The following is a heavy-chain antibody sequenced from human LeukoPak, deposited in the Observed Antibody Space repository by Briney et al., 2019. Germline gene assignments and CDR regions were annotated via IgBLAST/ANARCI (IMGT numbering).Heavy chain of an antibody. CDR3: ARDGGVTLTGIDY. D-gene: IGHD3-9*01. Sequence: SQTLSLTCAISGDSVSSNSAAWNWYRQSPSRGLEWLGRTYYRSKWYNDYAVSVRSRITVNPDTSKNQFSLQLNSVTPEDTAVYYCARDGGVTLTGIDYWGQGTLVTVSS. V-gene: IGHV6-1*01. CDR2: TYYRSKWYN. J-gene: IGHJ4*02. CDR1: GDSVSSNSAA.